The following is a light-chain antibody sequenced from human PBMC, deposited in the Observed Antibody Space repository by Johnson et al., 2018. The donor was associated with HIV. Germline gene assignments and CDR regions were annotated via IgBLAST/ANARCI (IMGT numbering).Light chain of an antibody. CDR2: DNN. CDR3: GSWDTSLIASL. J-gene: IGLJ1*01. CDR1: SSNIDNDY. V-gene: IGLV1-51*01. Sequence: QSVLTQPPSVSAAPGQKVTISCSGASSNIDNDYVSWYQQIPGTAPKLLIYDNNKRPSGIPDRFSGSKSGSSATLAITGLQTGDEGDYYCGSWDTSLIASLFGTGTKVSVL.